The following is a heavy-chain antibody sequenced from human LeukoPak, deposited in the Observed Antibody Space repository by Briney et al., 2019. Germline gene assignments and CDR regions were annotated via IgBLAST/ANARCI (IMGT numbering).Heavy chain of an antibody. CDR1: GFTFGSYW. Sequence: GGSLRLSCAASGFTFGSYWMTWMRQTPGKGLEWVANIKTDGSETYYLDSVKGRFTVSRDNAKNSLYLQMNSLRAEDTAVYYCARGSRPMIVVVTHYYYYMDVWGKGTTVTISS. V-gene: IGHV3-7*01. D-gene: IGHD3-22*01. CDR3: ARGSRPMIVVVTHYYYYMDV. CDR2: IKTDGSET. J-gene: IGHJ6*03.